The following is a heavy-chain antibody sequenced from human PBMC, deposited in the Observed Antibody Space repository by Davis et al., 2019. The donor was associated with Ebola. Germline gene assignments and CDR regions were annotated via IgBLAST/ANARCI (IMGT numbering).Heavy chain of an antibody. J-gene: IGHJ5*02. CDR2: LYYTGDT. Sequence: MPSETLSLTCTVSGGSISSSAYYWGWIRQPPGKGLEWIGSLYYTGDTYYSPSLKRRLTISVDTSKNQFSLKLSSGTAADPAVYYCARVPVVAAYKYNWFDPWGQGTLVTVSS. V-gene: IGHV4-39*07. CDR1: GGSISSSAYY. CDR3: ARVPVVAAYKYNWFDP. D-gene: IGHD2-15*01.